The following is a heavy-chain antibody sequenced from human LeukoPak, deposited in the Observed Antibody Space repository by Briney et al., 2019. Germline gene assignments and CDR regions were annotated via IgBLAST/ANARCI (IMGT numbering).Heavy chain of an antibody. CDR3: ARDVDTNY. J-gene: IGHJ4*02. CDR1: GFTFGTFW. D-gene: IGHD5-18*01. V-gene: IGHV3-7*03. Sequence: GGSLRLSCTASGFTFGTFWMSWVRQAPGKGLEWVANIKEDGSEKYYVDSVKGRFTISRDNARKSLSLQMNSLRAEDTAVYYCARDVDTNYWGQGTLVTVSS. CDR2: IKEDGSEK.